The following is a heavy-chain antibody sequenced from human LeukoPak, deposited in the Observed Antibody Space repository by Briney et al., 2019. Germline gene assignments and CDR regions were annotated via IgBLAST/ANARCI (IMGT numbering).Heavy chain of an antibody. CDR2: VHYSGGT. D-gene: IGHD3-22*01. CDR1: GGSIRSYY. CDR3: ARGGPSSSGYSADAFDI. V-gene: IGHV4-59*13. Sequence: PSETLSLTCTVSGGSIRSYYWSWIRQPPGKGLQWIGYVHYSGGTNYSPSLKSRATISVDTSKNQFSLKLNSVTAADTAVYYCARGGPSSSGYSADAFDIWGQGTMVTVSS. J-gene: IGHJ3*02.